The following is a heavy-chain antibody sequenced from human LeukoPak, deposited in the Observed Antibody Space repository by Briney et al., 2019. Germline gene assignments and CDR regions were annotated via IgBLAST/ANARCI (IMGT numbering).Heavy chain of an antibody. CDR1: GFTFSSYG. V-gene: IGHV3-33*01. D-gene: IGHD3-3*01. CDR2: IWYDGSNK. Sequence: GRSLRPSCAASGFTFSSYGMHWVRQAPGKGLEWVAVIWYDGSNKYYADSVKGRFTISRDNSKNTLYLQMNSLRAEDTAVYYCARDLYDFWSGYYPPGCWGQGTLVTVSS. J-gene: IGHJ4*02. CDR3: ARDLYDFWSGYYPPGC.